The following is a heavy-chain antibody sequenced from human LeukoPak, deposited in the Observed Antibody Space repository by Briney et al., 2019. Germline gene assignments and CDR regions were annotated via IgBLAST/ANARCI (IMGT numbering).Heavy chain of an antibody. CDR1: RGSISSGGYY. J-gene: IGHJ3*02. CDR3: ARHLYYDILTGYYNGVAFDI. V-gene: IGHV4-30-2*01. D-gene: IGHD3-9*01. Sequence: ASETLSLTCTVSRGSISSGGYYWSWIRQPPGKGLEWIGYIYHSGTTYYNPSLKSRVTISVDTSKNQFSLKLSSVTAAGTAVYYCARHLYYDILTGYYNGVAFDIWGQGTMVTVSS. CDR2: IYHSGTT.